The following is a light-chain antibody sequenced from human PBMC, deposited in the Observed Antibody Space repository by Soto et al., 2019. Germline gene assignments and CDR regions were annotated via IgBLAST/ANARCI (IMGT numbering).Light chain of an antibody. V-gene: IGLV2-23*02. J-gene: IGLJ3*02. CDR1: SSDVGRYNL. CDR2: EVS. CDR3: CSYAGSGLGV. Sequence: QSALTQPASVSGSPGQSITISCTGTSSDVGRYNLVSWYQQHPGKAPKLLIYEVSERPSGVSDRFSVSKSGSTASLTISGLQTEDEGNYYCCSYAGSGLGVFGGGTKLTVL.